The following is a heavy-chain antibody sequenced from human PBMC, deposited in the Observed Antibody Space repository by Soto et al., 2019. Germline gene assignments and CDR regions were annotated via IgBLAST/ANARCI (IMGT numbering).Heavy chain of an antibody. Sequence: GGSLRLSCAASGFTFSSYSMNWVRQAPGKGLEWVSYISSSSSTIYYADSVKGRFTISRDNAKNSLYLQMNSLRDEDTAVYYCAGEKYDYGYYYYGMDVWGQGTTVTVSS. D-gene: IGHD4-17*01. CDR1: GFTFSSYS. V-gene: IGHV3-48*02. CDR2: ISSSSSTI. J-gene: IGHJ6*02. CDR3: AGEKYDYGYYYYGMDV.